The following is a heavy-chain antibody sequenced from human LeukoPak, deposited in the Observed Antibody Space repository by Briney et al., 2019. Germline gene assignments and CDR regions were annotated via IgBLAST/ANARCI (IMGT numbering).Heavy chain of an antibody. Sequence: PGGSLRLPCAASGFTFSSYSMNWVRQAPGKGLEWISYISSSGSTINYADSVKGRFTISRDSAKNSLYLQMNSLRDEDTAVYYCARVARYGNYYDSSGPFDYWGQGALVTVSS. J-gene: IGHJ4*02. CDR3: ARVARYGNYYDSSGPFDY. CDR1: GFTFSSYS. V-gene: IGHV3-48*02. CDR2: ISSSGSTI. D-gene: IGHD3-22*01.